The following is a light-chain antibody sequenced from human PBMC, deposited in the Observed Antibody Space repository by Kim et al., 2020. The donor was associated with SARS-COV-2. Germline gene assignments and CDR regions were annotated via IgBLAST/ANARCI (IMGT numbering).Light chain of an antibody. CDR3: QSYDTTDVV. V-gene: IGLV6-57*03. CDR1: SGSVASSD. CDR2: EDD. J-gene: IGLJ2*01. Sequence: GKTVTISCTRSSGSVASSDVQWYQQRPGSAPTIVIYEDDQRPSGVPNRFSGSIDSSSNTASLTISALKTEDEADYYCQSYDTTDVVFGGGTQLTVL.